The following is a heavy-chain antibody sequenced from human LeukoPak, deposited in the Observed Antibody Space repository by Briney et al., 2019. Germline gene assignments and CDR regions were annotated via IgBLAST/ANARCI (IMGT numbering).Heavy chain of an antibody. CDR2: IIPILGIA. CDR1: GYTFTSYG. V-gene: IGHV1-69*04. J-gene: IGHJ4*02. D-gene: IGHD3-22*01. Sequence: SVKVSCKASGYTFTSYGISWVRQAPGQGLEWMGRIIPILGIANYAQKFQGRVTITADKSTSTAYMELSSLRSEDTAVYYCARGLYNYYDSSGNYFDYWGQGTLVTVSS. CDR3: ARGLYNYYDSSGNYFDY.